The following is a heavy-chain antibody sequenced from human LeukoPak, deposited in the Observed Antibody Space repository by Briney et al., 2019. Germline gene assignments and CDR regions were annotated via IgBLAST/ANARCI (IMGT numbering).Heavy chain of an antibody. J-gene: IGHJ4*02. V-gene: IGHV4-39*01. CDR2: IYYSGST. CDR3: ARVERGSYYPFDY. D-gene: IGHD1-26*01. Sequence: PSETLSLTCTVSGGSISSSSYYWGWIRQPPGKGLEWIGSIYYSGSTYYNPSLKSRVTISVDTSKNQFSLKLSSVTAADTAVYYCARVERGSYYPFDYWGQGTLVTVSS. CDR1: GGSISSSSYY.